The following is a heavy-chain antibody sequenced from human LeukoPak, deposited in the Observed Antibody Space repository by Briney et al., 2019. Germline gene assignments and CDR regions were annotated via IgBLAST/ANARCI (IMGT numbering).Heavy chain of an antibody. D-gene: IGHD5-18*01. CDR3: ARDLRYSYGSNWFDP. CDR2: IYYSGST. V-gene: IGHV4-59*01. CDR1: GGSFSGYY. Sequence: SETLSLTCAVYGGSFSGYYWSWIRQPPGKGLEWIGYIYYSGSTNYNPSLKSRVTISVDTSKNQFSLKLSSVTAADTAVYYCARDLRYSYGSNWFDPWGQGTLVTVSS. J-gene: IGHJ5*02.